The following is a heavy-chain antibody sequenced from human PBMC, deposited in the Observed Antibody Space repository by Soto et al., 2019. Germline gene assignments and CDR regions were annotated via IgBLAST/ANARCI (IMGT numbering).Heavy chain of an antibody. V-gene: IGHV3-30*18. Sequence: QVQLVESGGGVVQPGRSLRLSCAASGFTFSSYGMHWVRQAPGKGLEWVAVISYDGSNKYYADSVKGRFTISRDNSKNTLYLQMNSLRAEDTAVYYCAKDRAYGYSPWYFDYWGQGTLVTVSS. CDR1: GFTFSSYG. D-gene: IGHD6-13*01. CDR3: AKDRAYGYSPWYFDY. J-gene: IGHJ4*02. CDR2: ISYDGSNK.